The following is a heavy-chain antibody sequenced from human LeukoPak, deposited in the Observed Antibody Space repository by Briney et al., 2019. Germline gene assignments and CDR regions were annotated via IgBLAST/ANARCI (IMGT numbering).Heavy chain of an antibody. CDR3: ARVEVDTAMDDY. CDR2: IKQDGSDK. Sequence: GGSLRLSCAASGFTFRSYWMSWVRQAPGKGLEWVANIKQDGSDKYYVDSVKGRFTISRDNAKNSLYLQMNSLRAEDTAVYYCARVEVDTAMDDYWGQGTLVTVSS. D-gene: IGHD5-18*01. V-gene: IGHV3-7*03. J-gene: IGHJ4*02. CDR1: GFTFRSYW.